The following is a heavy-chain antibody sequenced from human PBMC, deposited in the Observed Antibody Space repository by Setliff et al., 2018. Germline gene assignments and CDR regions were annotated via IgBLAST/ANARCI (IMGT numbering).Heavy chain of an antibody. CDR2: ISYDGSNK. CDR1: GFTFSSYG. Sequence: GESLKISCAASGFTFSSYGMHWVRQAPGKGLEWVAVISYDGSNKYYADSVKGRFTISRDNSKNTLYLQMNSLRAEDTAVYYCVRDRWKVVVNRGDDAFGLWGQGTMVTVSS. D-gene: IGHD2-15*01. V-gene: IGHV3-30*03. J-gene: IGHJ3*01. CDR3: VRDRWKVVVNRGDDAFGL.